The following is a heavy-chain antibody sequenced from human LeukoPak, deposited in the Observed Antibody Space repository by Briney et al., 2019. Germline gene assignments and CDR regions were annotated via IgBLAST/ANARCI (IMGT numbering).Heavy chain of an antibody. J-gene: IGHJ6*03. CDR1: GYTFTSYD. D-gene: IGHD6-19*01. CDR3: ARLYSSGWYYYYYYYMDV. Sequence: EASVKVSCKASGYTFTSYDINWVRQATGQGLEWMGWMNPNSGNTGYAQKFQGRVTMTRNTSISTAYMELSSLRSEDTAVYYCARLYSSGWYYYYYYYMDVWGKGTTVTISS. CDR2: MNPNSGNT. V-gene: IGHV1-8*01.